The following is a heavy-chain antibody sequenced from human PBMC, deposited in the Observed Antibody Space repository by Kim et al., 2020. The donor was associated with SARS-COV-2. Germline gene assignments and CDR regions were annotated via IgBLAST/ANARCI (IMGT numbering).Heavy chain of an antibody. V-gene: IGHV3-66*01. CDR2: IYRDGDT. CDR1: GFRFSDKD. CDR3: ARNGYYYYMDV. J-gene: IGHJ6*03. D-gene: IGHD2-8*01. Sequence: GGSLRLSCATSGFRFSDKDLSWVRQAPGKGLEYVSVIYRDGDTYYADSVKGRFTISRDNPKNTLYLQMNGLRAEDTATYYCARNGYYYYMDVWGKGTAVTVSS.